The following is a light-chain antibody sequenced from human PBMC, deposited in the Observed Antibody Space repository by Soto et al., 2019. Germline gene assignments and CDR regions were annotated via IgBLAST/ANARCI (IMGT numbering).Light chain of an antibody. Sequence: DIQMTQSPSSLSASVGDSVTITCRASQSISSWLAWYQQKPGKAPKLLIYKASTLKSGVPSRFSGSGSGTDFTLTISSLHPDDFATYYCQQYNSYPLTFGGGTKVDIK. J-gene: IGKJ4*01. CDR3: QQYNSYPLT. CDR2: KAS. V-gene: IGKV1-5*03. CDR1: QSISSW.